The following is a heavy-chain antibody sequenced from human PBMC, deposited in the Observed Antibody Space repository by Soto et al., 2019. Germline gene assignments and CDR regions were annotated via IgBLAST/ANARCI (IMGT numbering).Heavy chain of an antibody. D-gene: IGHD3-10*01. Sequence: EVQLLESGGGLVQPGGSLRLSCAASGFTFTNAWMSWVRQAPGRGLEWVGRIKSKTEGGTTDYAAPVKGRFTISRDDSKNTLYLQMNGLRPEDTAVYYCTTVLMVRGVHVFDDYWGQGTLVTVSS. CDR2: IKSKTEGGTT. CDR3: TTVLMVRGVHVFDDY. J-gene: IGHJ4*02. CDR1: GFTFTNAW. V-gene: IGHV3-15*01.